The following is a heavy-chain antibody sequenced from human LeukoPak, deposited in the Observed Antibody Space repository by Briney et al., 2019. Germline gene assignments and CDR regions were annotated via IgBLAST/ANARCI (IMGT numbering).Heavy chain of an antibody. V-gene: IGHV3-23*01. CDR2: ISGTSGTI. D-gene: IGHD3-10*01. CDR3: AKKYYGSGSSLAMDV. CDR1: GSTFNTHA. Sequence: PGGSLRLSCAASGSTFNTHAMNWVRQAPGKGLEWVSVISGTSGTIYYSDSVKGRFTISRDNSKNTVYLQMSSLRVEDTAVYYCAKKYYGSGSSLAMDVWGQGTTVTVSS. J-gene: IGHJ6*02.